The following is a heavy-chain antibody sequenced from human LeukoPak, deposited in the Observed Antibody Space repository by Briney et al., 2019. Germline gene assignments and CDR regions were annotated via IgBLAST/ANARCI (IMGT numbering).Heavy chain of an antibody. Sequence: ASVKVSCKASGYTFTSYAMNWVRQAPGQGLEWMGWINTNTVNPTYAQAFTGRFVFSLDTSVSTAYLQISSLKAEDTAVYYCARGGTRKLRLGELSFQAVDYYYYYYMDVWGKGTTVTVSS. J-gene: IGHJ6*03. D-gene: IGHD3-16*02. CDR2: INTNTVNP. CDR1: GYTFTSYA. CDR3: ARGGTRKLRLGELSFQAVDYYYYYYMDV. V-gene: IGHV7-4-1*02.